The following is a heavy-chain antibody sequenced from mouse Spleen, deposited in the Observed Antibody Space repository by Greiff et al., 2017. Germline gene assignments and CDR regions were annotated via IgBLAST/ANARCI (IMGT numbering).Heavy chain of an antibody. CDR3: ARHDGNYGDYAMDY. V-gene: IGHV5-6*01. Sequence: EVHLVESGGDLVKPGGSLKLSCAASGFTFSSYGMSWVRQTPDKRLEWVATISSGGSYTYYPDSVKGRFTISRDNAKNTLYLQMSSLKSEDTAMYYCARHDGNYGDYAMDYWGQGTSVTVSS. CDR2: ISSGGSYT. J-gene: IGHJ4*01. CDR1: GFTFSSYG. D-gene: IGHD2-1*01.